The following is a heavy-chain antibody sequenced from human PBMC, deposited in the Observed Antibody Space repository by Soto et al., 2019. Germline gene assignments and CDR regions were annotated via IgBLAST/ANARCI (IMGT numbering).Heavy chain of an antibody. V-gene: IGHV3-23*01. Sequence: GGSLILSCAASGFTFSSYAMSWFRQPPGKGLEWVSAISGSGGSTYYADPVKGRSTISRHNTKHTLYLQMNSLRAEDTAVYYCAKDLYDFWSGYPQEGNYDYYGMDVWGQATTVTVSS. J-gene: IGHJ6*02. CDR3: AKDLYDFWSGYPQEGNYDYYGMDV. CDR2: ISGSGGST. D-gene: IGHD3-3*01. CDR1: GFTFSSYA.